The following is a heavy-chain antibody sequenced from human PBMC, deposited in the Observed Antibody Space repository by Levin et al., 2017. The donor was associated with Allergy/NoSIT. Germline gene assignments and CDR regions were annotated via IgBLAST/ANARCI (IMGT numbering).Heavy chain of an antibody. Sequence: ASVKVSCKASGYTFTSYYMHWVRQAPGQGLEWMGIINPSGGSTSYAQKFQGRVTMTRDTSTSTVYMELSSLRSEDTAVYYCATGPKTSYYYYYGMDVWGQGTTVTVSS. J-gene: IGHJ6*02. CDR1: GYTFTSYY. CDR3: ATGPKTSYYYYYGMDV. CDR2: INPSGGST. V-gene: IGHV1-46*01.